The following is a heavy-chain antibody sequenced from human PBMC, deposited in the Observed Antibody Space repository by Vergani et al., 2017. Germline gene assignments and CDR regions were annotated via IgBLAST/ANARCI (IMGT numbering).Heavy chain of an antibody. CDR3: SRLSGIVYDIFSGTQYFFDF. Sequence: QVQLQESGPGLVKPSETLSLTCAVSGFSIDNGYYWDWIRQPPGKGLEWIGSIYRTGRTHFNPSLKSRVTISVDTSNNHFSLMLTSLTAADTAVYYCSRLSGIVYDIFSGTQYFFDFWGQGTLVTVSS. CDR2: IYRTGRT. D-gene: IGHD3-9*01. J-gene: IGHJ4*02. V-gene: IGHV4-38-2*01. CDR1: GFSIDNGYY.